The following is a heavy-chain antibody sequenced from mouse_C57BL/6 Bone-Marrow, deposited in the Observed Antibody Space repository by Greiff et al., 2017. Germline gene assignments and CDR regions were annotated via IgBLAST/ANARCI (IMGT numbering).Heavy chain of an antibody. J-gene: IGHJ4*01. V-gene: IGHV1-81*01. Sequence: VMLVESGAELARPGASVKLSCKASGYTFTSYGISWVKQRTGQGLEWIGEIYPRSGNTYYNEKFKGKATLTADKSSSTAYMELRSLTSEDSAVYFCALLFYYAMDYWGKGTSVTVSS. D-gene: IGHD2-10*01. CDR2: IYPRSGNT. CDR3: ALLFYYAMDY. CDR1: GYTFTSYG.